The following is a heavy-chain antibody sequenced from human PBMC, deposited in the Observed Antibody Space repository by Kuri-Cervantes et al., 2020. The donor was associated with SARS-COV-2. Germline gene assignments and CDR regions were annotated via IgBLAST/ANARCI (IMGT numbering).Heavy chain of an antibody. CDR1: GFTFSSYG. Sequence: GGSLRLSCAASGFTFSSYGMHWVRQAPGKGPEWVAFIRYDGSNKYYADSVKGRFTISRDNAKNSLYLQMNSLRAEDTAVYYCARAARYYDILTGYYKGEFDYWGQGTLVTVSS. V-gene: IGHV3-30*02. D-gene: IGHD3-9*01. CDR3: ARAARYYDILTGYYKGEFDY. J-gene: IGHJ4*02. CDR2: IRYDGSNK.